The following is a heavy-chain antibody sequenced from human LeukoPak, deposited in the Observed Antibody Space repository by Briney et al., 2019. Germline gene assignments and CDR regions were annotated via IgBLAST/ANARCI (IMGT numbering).Heavy chain of an antibody. J-gene: IGHJ4*02. D-gene: IGHD3-10*01. Sequence: PGGSLRLSCAASGFTLSSYEMNWVRQAPGKGLEWVSYISTSGSPIYYADSVKGRFTISRDNAKNSLYLQMNSLRAEDTAVYYCARSRSGSYYSDYFDCWGQGSLVTVSS. CDR3: ARSRSGSYYSDYFDC. CDR1: GFTLSSYE. CDR2: ISTSGSPI. V-gene: IGHV3-48*03.